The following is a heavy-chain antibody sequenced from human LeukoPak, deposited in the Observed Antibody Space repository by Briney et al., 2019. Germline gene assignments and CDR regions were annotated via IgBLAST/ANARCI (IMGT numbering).Heavy chain of an antibody. CDR3: ARSGDVIVVPAANNWFDL. J-gene: IGHJ5*02. D-gene: IGHD2-2*01. CDR1: GGSISSGDYY. V-gene: IGHV4-30-4*01. Sequence: SETLSLTCSVSGGSISSGDYYWAWFRQSPGRGLEWTGYIYHTGITYYNPSLERRLNISLDTSKNQFSLKLNSVTATDTAVYYCARSGDVIVVPAANNWFDLWGQGTPVTVSS. CDR2: IYHTGIT.